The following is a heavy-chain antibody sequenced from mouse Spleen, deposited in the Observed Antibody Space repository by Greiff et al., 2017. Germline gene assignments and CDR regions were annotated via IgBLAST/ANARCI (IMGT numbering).Heavy chain of an antibody. CDR2: IYPGDGDT. D-gene: IGHD1-1*02. V-gene: IGHV1-82*01. Sequence: QVQLKESGPELVKPGASVKISCKASGYAFSSSWMNWVKQRPGKGLEWIGRIYPGDGDTNYNGKFKGKATLTADKSSSTAYMQLSSLTSEDSAVYFCARKDYRYAMDYWGQGTSVTVSS. J-gene: IGHJ4*01. CDR3: ARKDYRYAMDY. CDR1: GYAFSSSW.